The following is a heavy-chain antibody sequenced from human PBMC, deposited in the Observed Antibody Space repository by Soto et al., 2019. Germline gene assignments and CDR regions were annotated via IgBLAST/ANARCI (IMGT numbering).Heavy chain of an antibody. J-gene: IGHJ6*02. CDR2: IIPIFGTA. V-gene: IGHV1-69*13. CDR3: AGGSSNYSGGSCYYYYGMDV. Sequence: ASVKVSCKASGGTFSSYAISWVRQAPGQGLEWMGGIIPIFGTANYAQKFQGRVTITADESTSTAYMELSSLRSEDTAVYYCAGGSSNYSGGSCYYYYGMDVWGQGTTVTVSS. CDR1: GGTFSSYA. D-gene: IGHD2-15*01.